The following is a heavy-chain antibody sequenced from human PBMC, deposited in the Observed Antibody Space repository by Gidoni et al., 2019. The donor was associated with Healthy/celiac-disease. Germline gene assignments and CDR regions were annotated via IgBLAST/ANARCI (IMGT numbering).Heavy chain of an antibody. CDR2: ISSRSTTI. V-gene: IGHV3-48*02. Sequence: EVQLVESGGGLVQPGGSLRLSCAASGFTFSSYSMSWVRQAPGKGLEWVSYISSRSTTIYYADSVKGRFNISRDNAKNSLYLQMSSLRDEDTAVYYCARDPPARYYYYGMDVWGQGTTVTVSS. CDR3: ARDPPARYYYYGMDV. D-gene: IGHD6-6*01. J-gene: IGHJ6*02. CDR1: GFTFSSYS.